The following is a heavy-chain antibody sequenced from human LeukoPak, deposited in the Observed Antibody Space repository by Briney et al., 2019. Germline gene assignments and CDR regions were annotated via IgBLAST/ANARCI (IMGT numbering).Heavy chain of an antibody. Sequence: GGSLRLSCAASGFTFSDHYIDWVRQAPGKGLEWVSLISDSGGRIYYADSVKGRFTISRDNAKNSLYLQMNSLRVEDTAVYYCASWVPWGQGTLVTVSS. J-gene: IGHJ4*02. CDR3: ASWVP. V-gene: IGHV3-11*04. CDR2: ISDSGGRI. D-gene: IGHD2-2*01. CDR1: GFTFSDHY.